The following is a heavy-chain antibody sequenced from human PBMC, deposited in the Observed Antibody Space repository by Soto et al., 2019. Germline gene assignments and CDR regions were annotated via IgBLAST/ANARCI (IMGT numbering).Heavy chain of an antibody. CDR1: GYTFTSYY. Sequence: ASVKVSCKASGYTFTSYYMHWVRQAPGQGPVCMGIINPSDGGTSYAQNFQDRLTMTRDTSTGTFYMELSSLRSEDTAVYYCARTTYYHDSNGQNYYFDYWGQGTLVTVSS. V-gene: IGHV1-46*03. D-gene: IGHD3-22*01. J-gene: IGHJ4*02. CDR2: INPSDGGT. CDR3: ARTTYYHDSNGQNYYFDY.